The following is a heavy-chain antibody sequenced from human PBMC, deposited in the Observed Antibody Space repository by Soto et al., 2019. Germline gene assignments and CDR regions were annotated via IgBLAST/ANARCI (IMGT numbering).Heavy chain of an antibody. CDR1: GGTFSSYA. CDR3: ARPLGGGGSYYYGMDV. Sequence: QVQLVQSGAEVKKPGSSVKVSCKASGGTFSSYAISWVRQAPGQGLEWMGGIIPIFGTANYAQKFQGRVTITADESTSTADRELGSLRSEDTAVYYCARPLGGGGSYYYGMDVWGQGTTVTVSS. CDR2: IIPIFGTA. V-gene: IGHV1-69*01. D-gene: IGHD1-26*01. J-gene: IGHJ6*02.